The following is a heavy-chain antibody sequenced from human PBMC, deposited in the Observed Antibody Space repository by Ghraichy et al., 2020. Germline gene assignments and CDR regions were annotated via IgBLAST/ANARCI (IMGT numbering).Heavy chain of an antibody. J-gene: IGHJ4*02. V-gene: IGHV3-33*01. Sequence: GGSLRLSCAASGFTFSSYGMHWVRQAPGKGLEWVAVIWYDGSNKYYADSVKGRFTISRDNSKNTLYLQMNSLRAEDTAVYYCARGGWFGALFDYWGQGTLVTVSS. CDR1: GFTFSSYG. CDR2: IWYDGSNK. D-gene: IGHD3-10*01. CDR3: ARGGWFGALFDY.